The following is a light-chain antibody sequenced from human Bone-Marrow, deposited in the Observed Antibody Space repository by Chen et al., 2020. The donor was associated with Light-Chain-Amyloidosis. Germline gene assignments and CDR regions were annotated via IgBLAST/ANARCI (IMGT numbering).Light chain of an antibody. Sequence: NFMLTQLHSVSESSGRTVLISCNRSSGSIATNYVQWYQQRPRSSPTTVIYEDDQRPSGVPDRFSGSIDRSSNAASLTISGLKTENEADYYCQSYQGSSQGVFGGGTKLTVL. CDR3: QSYQGSSQGV. J-gene: IGLJ3*02. CDR1: SGSIATNY. CDR2: EDD. V-gene: IGLV6-57*01.